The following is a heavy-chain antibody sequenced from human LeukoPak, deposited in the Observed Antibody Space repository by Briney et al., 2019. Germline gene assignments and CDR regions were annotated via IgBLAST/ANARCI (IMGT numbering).Heavy chain of an antibody. J-gene: IGHJ5*02. CDR1: GFTFSTYA. CDR3: ARTEQWLATGGWYWFDP. V-gene: IGHV3-64*01. Sequence: GGSPRLSCEASGFTFSTYAMHWVRQAPGKGLQYVSSISSDGGSTYYASSVKGRFTISRDNSKNTLYLQMGSVREEDMAVYYCARTEQWLATGGWYWFDPWGQGTLVTVSS. D-gene: IGHD6-19*01. CDR2: ISSDGGST.